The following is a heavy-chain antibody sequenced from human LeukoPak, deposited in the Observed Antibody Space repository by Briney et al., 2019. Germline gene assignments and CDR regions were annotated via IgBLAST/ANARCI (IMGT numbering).Heavy chain of an antibody. V-gene: IGHV4-61*02. Sequence: SQTLSLTCTVSGGSISSASYYWSWIRQPAGKGLEWIGRIYTSGSTNHNPSLKSRVTISVDTSKNQFSLKLRSVTAADTAVYYCAREFNSGSCYIYAFDIWGQGTMVTVSS. CDR2: IYTSGST. J-gene: IGHJ3*02. D-gene: IGHD1-26*01. CDR3: AREFNSGSCYIYAFDI. CDR1: GGSISSASYY.